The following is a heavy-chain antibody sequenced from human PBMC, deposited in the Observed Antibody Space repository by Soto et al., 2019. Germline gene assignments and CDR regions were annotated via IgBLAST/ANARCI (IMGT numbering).Heavy chain of an antibody. Sequence: EVQPLESGGGLVQPGGSLRLSCAASGFTFSSYAMSWVRQAPGKGLEWVSAISGSGGSKYYADSVKGRITISRDNSKNTVYLQMNSLRAEDTAVYYCAKGEDYDFWSGPNDYLDYWGQGTLVTVSS. J-gene: IGHJ4*02. CDR2: ISGSGGSK. CDR1: GFTFSSYA. CDR3: AKGEDYDFWSGPNDYLDY. D-gene: IGHD3-3*01. V-gene: IGHV3-23*01.